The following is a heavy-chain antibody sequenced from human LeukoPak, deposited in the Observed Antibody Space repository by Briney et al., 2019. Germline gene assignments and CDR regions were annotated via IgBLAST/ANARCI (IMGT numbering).Heavy chain of an antibody. CDR3: AKDKSSCSSTSCYGPGDYYYYMDV. V-gene: IGHV3-30*02. Sequence: PGGSLRLSCAASGFTFSSYGMHWVRQAPGKGLEWVAFIRYDGSNKYYADSVKGRFTISRDNSKNTLHLQMNSLRAEDTAVYYCAKDKSSCSSTSCYGPGDYYYYMDVWGKGTTVTVSS. J-gene: IGHJ6*03. D-gene: IGHD2-2*01. CDR1: GFTFSSYG. CDR2: IRYDGSNK.